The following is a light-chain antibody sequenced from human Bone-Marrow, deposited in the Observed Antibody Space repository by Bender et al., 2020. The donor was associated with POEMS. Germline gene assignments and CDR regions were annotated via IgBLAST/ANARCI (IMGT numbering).Light chain of an antibody. CDR1: SSDVGNYYL. CDR2: EVS. CDR3: CSYAGSGTYYV. Sequence: QSALAQPASVSGSPGQSITISCTGTSSDVGNYYLVSWYQQQPGKAPKLLIYEVSNRPSGVSYRFSGSKSGDTASLTISGLQTEDEADYYCCSYAGSGTYYVFGTGTKVTVL. J-gene: IGLJ1*01. V-gene: IGLV2-23*02.